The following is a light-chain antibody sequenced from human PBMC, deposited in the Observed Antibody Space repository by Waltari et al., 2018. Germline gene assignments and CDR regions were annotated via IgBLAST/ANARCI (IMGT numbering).Light chain of an antibody. CDR1: QSVVRNS. CDR2: GAS. Sequence: EIVLTQSPGTLSLSPGQIPTLPCRASQSVVRNSLAWYQRKPGQAPRLLIYGASHRASGIAARFSGGGSGTDFTLSISRLEPEDFAVYSCQQYGSTPWTFGQGTKVEMK. V-gene: IGKV3-20*01. CDR3: QQYGSTPWT. J-gene: IGKJ1*01.